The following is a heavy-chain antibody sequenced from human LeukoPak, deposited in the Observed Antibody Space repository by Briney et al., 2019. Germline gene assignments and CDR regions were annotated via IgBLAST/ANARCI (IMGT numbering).Heavy chain of an antibody. CDR2: IYPGDSDT. D-gene: IGHD6-6*01. V-gene: IGHV5-51*01. CDR3: ARVYRVYSSSSGWFDP. CDR1: GYSFTSYW. Sequence: GESLKISCKGSGYSFTSYWIGWVRQMPGKGLEWMGIIYPGDSDTRYSPSFQGQVTISADKSISTAYLQWSSLKASDTAMYYCARVYRVYSSSSGWFDPWGQGTLVTVSS. J-gene: IGHJ5*02.